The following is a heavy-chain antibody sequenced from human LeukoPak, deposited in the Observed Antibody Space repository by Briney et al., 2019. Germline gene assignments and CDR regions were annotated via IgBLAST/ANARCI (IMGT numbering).Heavy chain of an antibody. J-gene: IGHJ4*02. V-gene: IGHV4-59*01. CDR1: GGSISSYY. CDR2: IYYTGTT. Sequence: SETLSLTCTGSGGSISSYYWSWIRQPPVKGLEWIAYIYYTGTTNYNPSLKRRVTISVDTSKDQFSLKLTSVTAADTAVYYCVRDRRDDYGDYRGADYWGQGTLVTVSS. CDR3: VRDRRDDYGDYRGADY. D-gene: IGHD4-17*01.